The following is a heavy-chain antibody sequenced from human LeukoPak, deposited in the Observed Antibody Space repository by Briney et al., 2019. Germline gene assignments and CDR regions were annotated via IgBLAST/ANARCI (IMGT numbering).Heavy chain of an antibody. D-gene: IGHD3-22*01. J-gene: IGHJ3*02. CDR3: ARDPDSSGYFNAFDI. V-gene: IGHV3-11*01. CDR1: GFTFSDYY. Sequence: GGSLRLSCAASGFTFSDYYMSWIRQAPGKGLEWVSYISSSGSTIYYADSVKGRFTISRDNAKNSLYLQMNSLRAEDTAVYYCARDPDSSGYFNAFDIWGQGTMVTVSS. CDR2: ISSSGSTI.